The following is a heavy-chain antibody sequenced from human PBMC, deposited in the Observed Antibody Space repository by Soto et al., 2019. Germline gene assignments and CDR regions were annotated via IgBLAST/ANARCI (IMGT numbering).Heavy chain of an antibody. CDR1: GFTFSSYD. CDR2: IGTAGDT. V-gene: IGHV3-13*01. D-gene: IGHD2-8*01. J-gene: IGHJ3*02. CDR3: ARAGVYCTNGVCFPGAFDI. Sequence: QPGGSLRLSCAASGFTFSSYDMHWVRQATGKGLEWVSAIGTAGDTYYPGSVKGRFTISRENAKNSLYLQMNSLRAGDTAVYYCARAGVYCTNGVCFPGAFDIWGQGXMVTV.